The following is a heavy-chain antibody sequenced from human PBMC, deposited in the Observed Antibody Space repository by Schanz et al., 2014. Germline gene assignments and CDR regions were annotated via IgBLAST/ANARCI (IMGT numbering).Heavy chain of an antibody. CDR2: ISAYNGNT. D-gene: IGHD3-3*01. J-gene: IGHJ4*03. CDR3: ARDRRFFDRDDLYYFDS. CDR1: GYIFHSYG. V-gene: IGHV1-18*01. Sequence: QVQLVQSGAEVKKPGASVQVSCKASGYIFHSYGISWVRQAPGQGLEWMGWISAYNGNTKYQQKLQGRVTMTTDTSTSTAYMELTDLRSDDTAVYYCARDRRFFDRDDLYYFDSWGQGTMVTVSS.